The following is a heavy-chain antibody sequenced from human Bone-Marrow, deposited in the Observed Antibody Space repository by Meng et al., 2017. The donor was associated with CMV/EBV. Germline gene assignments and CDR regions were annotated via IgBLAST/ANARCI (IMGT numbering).Heavy chain of an antibody. J-gene: IGHJ6*02. V-gene: IGHV1-46*01. CDR1: GYTFTSYY. D-gene: IGHD2-2*01. CDR2: INPSGGST. CDR3: ARSQPAAGLNYYHYFGMDV. Sequence: ASVKVSCKASGYTFTSYYMHWVRQAPGQGLEWMGIINPSGGSTSYAQKFQGRVTMTRDTSSSTVYMELSSLRSDDTAVYYCARSQPAAGLNYYHYFGMDVWGQGTTVTVSS.